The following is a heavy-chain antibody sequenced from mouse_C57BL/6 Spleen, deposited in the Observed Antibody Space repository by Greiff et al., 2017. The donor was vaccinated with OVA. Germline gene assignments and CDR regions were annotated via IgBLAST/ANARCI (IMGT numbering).Heavy chain of an antibody. D-gene: IGHD2-12*01. CDR1: GFTFSDYG. CDR2: ISSGSSTI. CDR3: ARCGGYYTETMDY. J-gene: IGHJ4*01. Sequence: EVHLVEPGGGLVKPGGSLKFSCAASGFTFSDYGMHWVRQAPEKGLEWVAYISSGSSTIYYADTVKGRFTLSRDNAKNTLCLQISRLRSEDTAMYYCARCGGYYTETMDYWGQGTSVTVS. V-gene: IGHV5-17*01.